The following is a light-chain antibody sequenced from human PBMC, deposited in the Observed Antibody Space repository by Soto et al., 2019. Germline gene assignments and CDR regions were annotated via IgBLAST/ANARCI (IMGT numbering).Light chain of an antibody. Sequence: DLQMTQSPSSLSASVGDRVTITCRASQSISTYVNWYQQKPGKAPNLLVYGASTLQSGVPSRFSGSGSGTDFTLAISSLHPEDFATYYCQQSYSFPYTFGQGTNLEIK. V-gene: IGKV1-39*01. CDR3: QQSYSFPYT. J-gene: IGKJ2*01. CDR1: QSISTY. CDR2: GAS.